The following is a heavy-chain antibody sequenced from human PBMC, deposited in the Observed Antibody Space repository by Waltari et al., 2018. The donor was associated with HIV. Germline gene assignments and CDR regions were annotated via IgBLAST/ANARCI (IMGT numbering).Heavy chain of an antibody. D-gene: IGHD3-10*01. CDR1: GYTFSAYT. V-gene: IGHV1-18*01. Sequence: VQLVQSGAEMRKPGASVKVSCRASGYTFSAYTISWVRQAPGQGLEWMGWISGYNGNTNYAQKFQGRVNMTTDTSTRTAHMELRSLRSDDTAVYYCARGVSIVRGVMIRGHMDVWGQGTTVTVSS. CDR2: ISGYNGNT. CDR3: ARGVSIVRGVMIRGHMDV. J-gene: IGHJ6*02.